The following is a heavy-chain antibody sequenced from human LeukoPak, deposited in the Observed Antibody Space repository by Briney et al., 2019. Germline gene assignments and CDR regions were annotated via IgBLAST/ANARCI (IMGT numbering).Heavy chain of an antibody. V-gene: IGHV4-38-2*01. CDR3: ARRSDFWSGSNWFDP. J-gene: IGHJ5*02. CDR1: GYSISSGYH. CDR2: IYHSGST. D-gene: IGHD3-3*01. Sequence: SETLSLTCAVSGYSISSGYHWGWIRQPPGKGLEWIGSIYHSGSTYYHPSLKSRVTISVDTSKNQFSLKLSSVTAADTAVYYCARRSDFWSGSNWFDPWGQGTLVTVSS.